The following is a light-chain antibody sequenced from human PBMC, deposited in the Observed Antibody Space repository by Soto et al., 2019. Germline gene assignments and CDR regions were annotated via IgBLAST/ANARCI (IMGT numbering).Light chain of an antibody. V-gene: IGKV1-5*01. CDR3: QQYSSYSRT. J-gene: IGKJ1*01. CDR1: QTIISW. CDR2: DAS. Sequence: DTQKTLSPYTLSASVGDRVTITCRASQTIISWLAWYQQKPGKAPKLLIYDASSLESGVPSMFSGSGSGTEFTLTSGMQQHDVFVTYCWQQYSSYSRTFGQGTKVDIK.